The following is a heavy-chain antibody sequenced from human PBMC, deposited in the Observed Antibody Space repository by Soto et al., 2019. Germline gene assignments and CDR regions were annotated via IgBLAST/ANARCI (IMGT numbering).Heavy chain of an antibody. Sequence: ASVKVSCKASGYTFSDYYIHWVRQAPGQGLEWMGWINPNSGATKYAPKFQGGATMTRDTSITTAYMELSRLRSGDTAVYYCAREPATAKPEGVDFWGQGTLVTVSS. CDR1: GYTFSDYY. CDR3: AREPATAKPEGVDF. D-gene: IGHD1-1*01. J-gene: IGHJ4*02. CDR2: INPNSGAT. V-gene: IGHV1-2*02.